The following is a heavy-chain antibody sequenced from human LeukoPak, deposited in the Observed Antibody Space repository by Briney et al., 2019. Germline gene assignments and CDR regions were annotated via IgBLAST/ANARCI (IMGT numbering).Heavy chain of an antibody. V-gene: IGHV3-30*04. CDR1: EFTFSNYA. J-gene: IGHJ6*03. CDR3: VRDPGTDYYYYYMDV. Sequence: PGGSLRLSCAASEFTFSNYAMHWVRQAPGKGLEWVTVISYDGNHKYYADSVKGRFTISRDNSKNTLYLQMNSLTTEDTAMYYCVRDPGTDYYYYYMDVWGKGTTVTVSS. CDR2: ISYDGNHK. D-gene: IGHD1-14*01.